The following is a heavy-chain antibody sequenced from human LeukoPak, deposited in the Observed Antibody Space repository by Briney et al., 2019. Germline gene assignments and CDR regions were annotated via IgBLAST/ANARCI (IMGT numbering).Heavy chain of an antibody. CDR1: GFTFSSYW. Sequence: GGSLRLSCGASGFTFSSYWMSWVRQAPGKGLEWVANIKQDGSEKYYVDSVKGRFTISRDNAKNSLYLQMNSLRAEDTAVYYCARTELLDYWGQGTLVTVSS. CDR3: ARTELLDY. J-gene: IGHJ4*02. D-gene: IGHD1-14*01. CDR2: IKQDGSEK. V-gene: IGHV3-7*01.